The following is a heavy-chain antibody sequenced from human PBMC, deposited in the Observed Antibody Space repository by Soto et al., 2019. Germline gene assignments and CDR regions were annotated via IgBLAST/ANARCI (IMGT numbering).Heavy chain of an antibody. J-gene: IGHJ4*02. Sequence: GGSLRLSCAASGFTFSSYAMSWVRQAPGKGLEWVSAISGSGGGTYYADSVKGRFTISRDNSKNTLYLQMNSLRAEDTAVYYCAKDLEYYYDSSGSYFDYWGQGTLVTVSS. V-gene: IGHV3-23*01. CDR3: AKDLEYYYDSSGSYFDY. CDR2: ISGSGGGT. CDR1: GFTFSSYA. D-gene: IGHD3-22*01.